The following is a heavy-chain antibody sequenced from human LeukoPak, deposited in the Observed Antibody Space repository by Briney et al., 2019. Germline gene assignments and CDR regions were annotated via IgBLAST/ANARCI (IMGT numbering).Heavy chain of an antibody. CDR1: GFPFRSYW. J-gene: IGHJ4*02. V-gene: IGHV3-74*01. Sequence: PGGSLRLSCAASGFPFRSYWMHGVRQVPGKGRVWVSRINGGGRSTSYADSVKGGFTISRDNAKNTLYLQMNGLRAADTAVYYSARDGDSSGYYVNFDYWGQGNLVTVSS. CDR3: ARDGDSSGYYVNFDY. D-gene: IGHD3-22*01. CDR2: INGGGRST.